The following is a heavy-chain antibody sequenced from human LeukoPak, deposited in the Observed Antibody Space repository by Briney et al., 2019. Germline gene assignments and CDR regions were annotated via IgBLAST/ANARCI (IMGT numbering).Heavy chain of an antibody. V-gene: IGHV1-18*01. CDR1: GYTFTSYG. Sequence: GASVKVSCKASGYTFTSYGISWVRQAPGQGLEWMGWISAYNGNTNYAQKLQGRVTMTTDTSTSTAYMELRSLRSDDTAVYYCAREDKRYDFWSGYYCYYYYMDVWGKGTTVTVSS. CDR2: ISAYNGNT. CDR3: AREDKRYDFWSGYYCYYYYMDV. J-gene: IGHJ6*03. D-gene: IGHD3-3*01.